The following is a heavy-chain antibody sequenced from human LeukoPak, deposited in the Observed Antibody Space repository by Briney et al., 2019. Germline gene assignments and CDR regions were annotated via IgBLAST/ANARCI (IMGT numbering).Heavy chain of an antibody. CDR2: INHGGST. V-gene: IGHV4-34*01. CDR3: ARGFGGNSQH. J-gene: IGHJ1*01. CDR1: GGSFSGYY. D-gene: IGHD4-23*01. Sequence: SETLSLTCAVYGGSFSGYYWSCIRQPPGKGLGWIGEINHGGSTNYNPSLKSRVTISVDTSKNQFSLKLSSVTAADTAVYYCARGFGGNSQHWGQGTLVTVSS.